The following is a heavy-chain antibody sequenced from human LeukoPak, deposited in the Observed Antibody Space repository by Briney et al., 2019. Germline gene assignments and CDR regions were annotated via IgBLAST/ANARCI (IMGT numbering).Heavy chain of an antibody. D-gene: IGHD3-22*01. J-gene: IGHJ3*01. CDR3: ARFYYDSSGYGP. CDR1: GYTFTGYY. CDR2: INPNSGGT. Sequence: GASVKVSCKASGYTFTGYYMHWVRQAPGQGLEWMGWINPNSGGTNYAQKLQGRVTMTRDTSISTAYMELSRLRSDDTAVYYCARFYYDSSGYGPWGLGTMVTVSS. V-gene: IGHV1-2*02.